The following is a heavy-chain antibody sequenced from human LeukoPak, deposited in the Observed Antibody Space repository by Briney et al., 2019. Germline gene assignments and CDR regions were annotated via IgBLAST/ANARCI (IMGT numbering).Heavy chain of an antibody. Sequence: ASVKVSCKASGYTFTGYYMHWVRQAPGQGLEWMGWINPNSGGTNYAQKFQGRVTMTRDTSISTAYMELSRLRSDDTAVFYCARSTVLGRDFDYWGQGTLVTVSS. CDR2: INPNSGGT. CDR1: GYTFTGYY. V-gene: IGHV1-2*02. J-gene: IGHJ4*02. D-gene: IGHD2/OR15-2a*01. CDR3: ARSTVLGRDFDY.